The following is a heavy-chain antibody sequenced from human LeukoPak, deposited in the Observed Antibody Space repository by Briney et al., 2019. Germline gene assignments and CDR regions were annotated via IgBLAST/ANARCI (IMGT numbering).Heavy chain of an antibody. V-gene: IGHV4-4*07. Sequence: PSETLSLTCTVSGGSISSYYWSWIRQPAGKGLEWIGRIYTSGSTNYNPSLKSRVTMSVDTSKNQFSLKLSSVTAADTAVYYCARDFSDSSGTNYYYYYYMDVWGKGTTVTTSS. D-gene: IGHD3-22*01. CDR1: GGSISSYY. J-gene: IGHJ6*03. CDR3: ARDFSDSSGTNYYYYYYMDV. CDR2: IYTSGST.